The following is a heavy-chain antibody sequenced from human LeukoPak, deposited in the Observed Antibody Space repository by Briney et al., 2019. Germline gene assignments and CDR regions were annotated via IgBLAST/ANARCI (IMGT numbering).Heavy chain of an antibody. D-gene: IGHD3-22*01. CDR1: GFTFTTYA. CDR2: ISGSGRNT. Sequence: GGSLRLSCEVSGFTFTTYAMSWVRQAPGKGLEWVSSISGSGRNTYYADSVKGRFTISRDNSKNTLYLQMNSLRAEDTAVYYCAKDLRYYDSSGPEYWGQGTLVAVSS. CDR3: AKDLRYYDSSGPEY. V-gene: IGHV3-23*01. J-gene: IGHJ4*02.